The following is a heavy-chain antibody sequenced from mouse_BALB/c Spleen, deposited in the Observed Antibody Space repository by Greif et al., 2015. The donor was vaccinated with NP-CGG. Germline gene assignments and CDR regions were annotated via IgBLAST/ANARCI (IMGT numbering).Heavy chain of an antibody. V-gene: IGHV14-4*02. CDR2: IDPENGDT. D-gene: IGHD1-1*01. Sequence: EVQLQQSGAELVRSGASVKLSCTASGFNLKDYYMHWVKQRPEQGLEWIGWIDPENGDTEYAPKFQGKATLTADTSSNTAERQRSSRTAEDTADYYGNADGSSDGYFDVWGAGTTVTAAS. CDR3: NADGSSDGYFDV. CDR1: GFNLKDYY. J-gene: IGHJ1*01.